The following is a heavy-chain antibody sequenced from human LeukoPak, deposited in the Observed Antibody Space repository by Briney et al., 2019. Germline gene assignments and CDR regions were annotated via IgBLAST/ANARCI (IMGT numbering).Heavy chain of an antibody. CDR1: GFTFSIYG. Sequence: GGSLRLSCAASGFTFSIYGMHWVRQAPGKGLEWVAVISYDGTNKYYADSVKGRFIMSRDNSKNTLYLQMNSLRAEDTAVYYCAKDPSTVTTGVFDIWGQGTMVSVSS. V-gene: IGHV3-30*18. D-gene: IGHD4-17*01. CDR3: AKDPSTVTTGVFDI. CDR2: ISYDGTNK. J-gene: IGHJ3*02.